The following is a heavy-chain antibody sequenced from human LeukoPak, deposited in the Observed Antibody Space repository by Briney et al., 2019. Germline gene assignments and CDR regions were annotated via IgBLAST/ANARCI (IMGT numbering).Heavy chain of an antibody. V-gene: IGHV3-72*01. Sequence: GGSLRLSCAVPGFIFSDHYMDWVRQAPGKGLEWVGRIRNKANSYATEYAASVKGRFTISRDDSKNSLYLQMNSLKTEDTAMYYCARYSGSYLRGLADWGQGTMVTVSS. CDR2: IRNKANSYAT. D-gene: IGHD1-26*01. J-gene: IGHJ3*01. CDR3: ARYSGSYLRGLAD. CDR1: GFIFSDHY.